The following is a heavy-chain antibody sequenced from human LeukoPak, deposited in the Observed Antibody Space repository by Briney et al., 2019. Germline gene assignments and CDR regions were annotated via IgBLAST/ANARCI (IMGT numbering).Heavy chain of an antibody. CDR3: ARGYYDDSRFDY. CDR2: INTNTGET. J-gene: IGHJ4*02. V-gene: IGHV1-2*02. D-gene: IGHD3-22*01. Sequence: ASVKVSCKASGYTFIDYYMNWVRQAPGQGLEWMGWINTNTGETNYAQKFQGRVTMTRDTSISTVYMELTSLTSDDTAVYYCARGYYDDSRFDYWGQGTLVTVSS. CDR1: GYTFIDYY.